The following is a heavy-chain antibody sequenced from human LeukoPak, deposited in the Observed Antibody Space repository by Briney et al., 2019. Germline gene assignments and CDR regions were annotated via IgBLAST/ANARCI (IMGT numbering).Heavy chain of an antibody. Sequence: KSSETLSLTCAVYGGSFSGYYWSWIRQPPGKGLEWIGEINHSGSTNYNPSLKSRVTISVDTSKNQFSLKLSSVTAADTAVYYCARGGPSGVVPSTVWFDPWGQGTLVTVSS. J-gene: IGHJ5*02. V-gene: IGHV4-34*01. CDR3: ARGGPSGVVPSTVWFDP. CDR2: INHSGST. CDR1: GGSFSGYY. D-gene: IGHD3-3*01.